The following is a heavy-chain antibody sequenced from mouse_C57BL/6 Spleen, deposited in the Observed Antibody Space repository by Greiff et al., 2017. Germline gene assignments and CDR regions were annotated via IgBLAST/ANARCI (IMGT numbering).Heavy chain of an antibody. CDR3: ARSYYYGSSYGWYFDV. CDR2: LNPNNGGT. D-gene: IGHD1-1*01. J-gene: IGHJ1*03. CDR1: GYTFTDYY. V-gene: IGHV1-26*01. Sequence: VQLQQSGPELVKPGASVKISCKASGYTFTDYYLNWVQPSHGKSLEWIGDLNPNNGGTSYNQKFKGKATLTVDKSSSTAYMELRSLTSEDSAVYYCARSYYYGSSYGWYFDVWGTGTTVTVSS.